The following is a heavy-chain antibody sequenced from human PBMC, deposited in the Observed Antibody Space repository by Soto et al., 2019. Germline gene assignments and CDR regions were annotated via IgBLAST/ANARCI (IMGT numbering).Heavy chain of an antibody. V-gene: IGHV3-33*01. CDR3: AGDSNYDFWSGSPDY. J-gene: IGHJ4*02. Sequence: SLRLSCAASGFTFSSYGMHWVRQAPGKGLEWVAVIWYDGSNKYYADSVKGRFTISRDNSKNTLYLQMNSLRAEDTAVYYCAGDSNYDFWSGSPDYWGQGTLVTVSS. D-gene: IGHD3-3*01. CDR1: GFTFSSYG. CDR2: IWYDGSNK.